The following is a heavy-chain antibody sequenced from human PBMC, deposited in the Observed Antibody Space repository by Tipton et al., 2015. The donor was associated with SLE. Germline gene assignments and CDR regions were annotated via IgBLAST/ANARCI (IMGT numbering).Heavy chain of an antibody. V-gene: IGHV3-49*04. D-gene: IGHD3-9*01. Sequence: RSLRLSCLASGFKFGDFAMSWVRQAPGKGLEWIGVVRSKDYGGTTEYAASVEGRFSISRDDSKSIVYLEVSSLKSEDTAMYYCTRDGGVRYFSKAGYLDHWGQGTQVTVSS. J-gene: IGHJ5*02. CDR2: VRSKDYGGTT. CDR1: GFKFGDFA. CDR3: TRDGGVRYFSKAGYLDH.